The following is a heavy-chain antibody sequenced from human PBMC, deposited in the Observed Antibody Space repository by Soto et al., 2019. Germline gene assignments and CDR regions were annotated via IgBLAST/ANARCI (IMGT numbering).Heavy chain of an antibody. J-gene: IGHJ5*02. V-gene: IGHV1-69*13. CDR2: IIPVFGTP. CDR1: GGTFSSYT. Sequence: GPSVKVSCKASGGTFSSYTINWVRQAPGQGLEWMGGIIPVFGTPNYAQKFQGRVTITADESTRTILMELSRLRPEDTAVYYCARYAPSGNNSVWYTFDPWGQGTLVTVSS. D-gene: IGHD6-19*01. CDR3: ARYAPSGNNSVWYTFDP.